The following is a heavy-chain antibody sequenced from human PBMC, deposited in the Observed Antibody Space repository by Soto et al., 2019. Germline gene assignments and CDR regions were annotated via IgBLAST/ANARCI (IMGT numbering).Heavy chain of an antibody. CDR3: ARGYCSGGSCYLHDAFDI. Sequence: GGSLRLSCAASGFTFSSYAMHWVRQAPGKGLEWVAVISYDGSNKYYADSVKGRFTISRDNSKNTLYLQMNSLRAEDTAVYYCARGYCSGGSCYLHDAFDIWGQGTMVTVS. D-gene: IGHD2-15*01. CDR2: ISYDGSNK. J-gene: IGHJ3*02. CDR1: GFTFSSYA. V-gene: IGHV3-30-3*01.